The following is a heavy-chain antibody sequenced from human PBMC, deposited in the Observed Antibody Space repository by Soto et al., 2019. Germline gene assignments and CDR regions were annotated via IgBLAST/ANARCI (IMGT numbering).Heavy chain of an antibody. CDR2: IIPIFGTA. CDR1: GGTFSSYA. Sequence: SVKVSCKASGGTFSSYAISWVRQAPGQGLEWMGGIIPIFGTANYAQKFQGRVTITADESTSTAYMELSSLRSEDTAVYYCASGLPTLYYYYGMDVWGQGTTVTVSS. D-gene: IGHD3-10*01. V-gene: IGHV1-69*13. J-gene: IGHJ6*02. CDR3: ASGLPTLYYYYGMDV.